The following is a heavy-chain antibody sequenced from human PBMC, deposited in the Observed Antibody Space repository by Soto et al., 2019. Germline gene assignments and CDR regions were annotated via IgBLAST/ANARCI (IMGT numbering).Heavy chain of an antibody. CDR2: IYYSGNT. V-gene: IGHV4-39*02. J-gene: IGHJ4*02. CDR1: GGSISSSSYY. D-gene: IGHD2-15*01. Sequence: QLQLQESGPGLVKPSETLSLTCTVSGGSISSSSYYWGWIRQPPGKGLEWIGSIYYSGNTYYTPSLKSRVPISVDTSKNHSSLKMRSLTAADTAVYYCAGEGGRYCTGGSCQVDYWGQGTLVTVSS. CDR3: AGEGGRYCTGGSCQVDY.